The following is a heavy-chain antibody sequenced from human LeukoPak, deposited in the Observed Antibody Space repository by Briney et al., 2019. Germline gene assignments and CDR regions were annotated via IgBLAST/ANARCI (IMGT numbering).Heavy chain of an antibody. Sequence: SETLSLTCTVSGDSLGSGMYYWGWIRQAPGKGLTWIGSIYHSGSIFYNASFETRVAMSVDPSNNQFSLRLTSVTAADTAIYYCARLCQVTTCGKFEHWGQGILVTVSS. J-gene: IGHJ4*02. V-gene: IGHV4-39*01. CDR3: ARLCQVTTCGKFEH. CDR1: GDSLGSGMYY. CDR2: IYHSGSI. D-gene: IGHD4-17*01.